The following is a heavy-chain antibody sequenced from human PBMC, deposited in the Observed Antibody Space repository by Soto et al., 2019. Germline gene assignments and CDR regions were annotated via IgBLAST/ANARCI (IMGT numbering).Heavy chain of an antibody. D-gene: IGHD3-3*01. CDR3: ARPHQYYDFWSGYYSDDYPYFDY. CDR1: GFIFTDYW. CDR2: IKYDGNEK. J-gene: IGHJ4*02. Sequence: GGSLRLSCAASGFIFTDYWMSWVRQAPGKGLEWVAIIKYDGNEKYYVDPVKGRFTISRDNAKNSVYLQMNSLRAEDTAVYYCARPHQYYDFWSGYYSDDYPYFDYWGQGTLVTVSS. V-gene: IGHV3-7*02.